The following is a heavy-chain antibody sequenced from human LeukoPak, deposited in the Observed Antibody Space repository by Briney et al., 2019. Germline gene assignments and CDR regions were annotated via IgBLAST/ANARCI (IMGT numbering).Heavy chain of an antibody. D-gene: IGHD4-23*01. CDR1: GFTFSSYG. CDR2: ISYDGSNK. J-gene: IGHJ4*02. V-gene: IGHV3-30*18. Sequence: GGSLRLSCAASGFTFSSYGMHWVRQAPGKGLEWVAVISYDGSNKYYADSVKGRFTISRDNSKNTLYLQMNSLRAEDTAVYYCAKKNGGYFDYWGQGTLVTVSS. CDR3: AKKNGGYFDY.